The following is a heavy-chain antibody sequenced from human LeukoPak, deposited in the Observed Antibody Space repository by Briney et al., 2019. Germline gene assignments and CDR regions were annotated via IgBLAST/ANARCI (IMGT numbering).Heavy chain of an antibody. V-gene: IGHV3-11*04. CDR3: ARAHHRRVYDYVWGSYPY. CDR1: EFIFSDYY. J-gene: IGHJ4*02. Sequence: GGSLRLSCAASEFIFSDYYMSWIRQAPGKGLEWVSYISSSGDTIYYADSVKGRFTISRDNAKNSLYLQMNSLRAEDTAVYYCARAHHRRVYDYVWGSYPYWGQGTLVTVSS. CDR2: ISSSGDTI. D-gene: IGHD3-16*02.